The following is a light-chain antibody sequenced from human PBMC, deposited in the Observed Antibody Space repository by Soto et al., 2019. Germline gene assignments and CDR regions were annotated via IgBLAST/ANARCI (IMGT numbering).Light chain of an antibody. CDR2: GVS. Sequence: QSALTQPASVSGSPRQSITISCTGTNGDIGGYNYVSWYQQHPGKAPKLIIYGVSNRPSGVSTRFSGSKSGNTASLTISGLQAEDEADYYCSSYTITSALYVFGTGTKVTV. CDR1: NGDIGGYNY. V-gene: IGLV2-14*01. J-gene: IGLJ1*01. CDR3: SSYTITSALYV.